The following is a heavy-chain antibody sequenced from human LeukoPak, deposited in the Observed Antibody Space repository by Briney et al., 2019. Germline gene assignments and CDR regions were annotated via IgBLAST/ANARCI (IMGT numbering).Heavy chain of an antibody. CDR2: ISGSGGST. Sequence: GGSLRLSCAASGFTFSSYAMSWVRQAPGKGLEWVSAISGSGGSTYYADSVKGRFTISRDNSKNTLYLQMNSLRAEDTAVYYCAKDLGITGTTAQDYWGQGTLVTVSS. CDR1: GFTFSSYA. CDR3: AKDLGITGTTAQDY. J-gene: IGHJ4*02. V-gene: IGHV3-23*01. D-gene: IGHD1-7*01.